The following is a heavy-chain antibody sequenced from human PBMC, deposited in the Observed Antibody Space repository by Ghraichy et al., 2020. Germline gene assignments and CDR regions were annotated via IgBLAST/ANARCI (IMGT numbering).Heavy chain of an antibody. CDR1: GFTFSSYW. CDR2: IYNDGRYT. J-gene: IGHJ4*02. CDR3: ARPRGLRDGYNFAY. D-gene: IGHD5-24*01. V-gene: IGHV3-74*01. Sequence: GGSLRLSCAASGFTFSSYWMHWVRQAPGEGLVWVSRIYNDGRYTDYADSVKGRFTISRDNAKNTLYLQMHSLRAEDTAVYYCARPRGLRDGYNFAYWGQGTLVTVSS.